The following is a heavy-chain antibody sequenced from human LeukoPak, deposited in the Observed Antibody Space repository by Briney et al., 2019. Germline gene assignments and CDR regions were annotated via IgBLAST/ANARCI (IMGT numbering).Heavy chain of an antibody. CDR2: ISSSSSYT. CDR3: ARSTLYDILTEYYFDY. J-gene: IGHJ4*02. V-gene: IGHV3-11*03. CDR1: GFTFSSYW. Sequence: PGGSLRLSCAASGFTFSSYWMHWVRQAPGKGLEWVSYISSSSSYTNYADSVKGRFTISRDSAKNSLYLQMNSLRAEDTAVYYCARSTLYDILTEYYFDYWGQGTLVTVSS. D-gene: IGHD3-9*01.